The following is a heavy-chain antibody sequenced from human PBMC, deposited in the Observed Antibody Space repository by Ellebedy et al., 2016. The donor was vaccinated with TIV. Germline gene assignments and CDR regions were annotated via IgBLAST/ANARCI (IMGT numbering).Heavy chain of an antibody. Sequence: GGSLRLSCGASGFSFSNFAMTWVRQAPGKGLEWVSSISASGISTDYADSVRGRVTISSDNSRNTLYLQMDSLRADDTAVYYCAKLDSSGYYYGRFDYWGQGTLVTVSS. J-gene: IGHJ4*02. D-gene: IGHD3-22*01. CDR2: ISASGIST. CDR1: GFSFSNFA. CDR3: AKLDSSGYYYGRFDY. V-gene: IGHV3-23*01.